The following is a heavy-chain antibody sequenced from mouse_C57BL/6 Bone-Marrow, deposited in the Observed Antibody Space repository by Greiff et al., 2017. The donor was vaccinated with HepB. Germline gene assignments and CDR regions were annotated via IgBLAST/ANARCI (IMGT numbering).Heavy chain of an antibody. Sequence: VQLQQSGAELARPGASVKLSCKASGYTFTSYGISWVKQRTGQGLEWIGEIYPRSGNTYYNEKFKGKATLTADKSSSTAYMALRSLTSEDSAVYFWAVSYYYCRKDYWGQGTTLTVSS. CDR1: GYTFTSYG. CDR2: IYPRSGNT. V-gene: IGHV1-81*01. D-gene: IGHD1-1*01. J-gene: IGHJ2*01. CDR3: AVSYYYCRKDY.